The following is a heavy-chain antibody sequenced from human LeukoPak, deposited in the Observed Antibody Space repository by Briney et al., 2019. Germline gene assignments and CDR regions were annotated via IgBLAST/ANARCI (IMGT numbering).Heavy chain of an antibody. CDR1: GFTFSSYE. J-gene: IGHJ4*02. Sequence: PGGSLRLSCAASGFTFSSYEMNWVRQAPGKGLEWVSYISSSSGSTVYYADSVKGRFTVSRDNAKNSLYLQMNSLRVEDTAVYYCARVETTVTTLDYWGQGTLVTVSS. CDR2: ISSSSGSTV. D-gene: IGHD4-17*01. CDR3: ARVETTVTTLDY. V-gene: IGHV3-48*03.